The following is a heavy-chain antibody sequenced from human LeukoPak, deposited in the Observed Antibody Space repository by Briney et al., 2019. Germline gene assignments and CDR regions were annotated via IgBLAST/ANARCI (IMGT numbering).Heavy chain of an antibody. Sequence: GGSLRLSCAASGFTFSDYYMSWIRQAPGKGLEWVSYISSSGSTIYYADSVKGRCTISRDNAKNSLYLQMNSLRAEDTAVYYCARDKYNWNYLDYWGQGTLVTVSS. V-gene: IGHV3-11*01. D-gene: IGHD1-20*01. CDR1: GFTFSDYY. CDR2: ISSSGSTI. J-gene: IGHJ4*02. CDR3: ARDKYNWNYLDY.